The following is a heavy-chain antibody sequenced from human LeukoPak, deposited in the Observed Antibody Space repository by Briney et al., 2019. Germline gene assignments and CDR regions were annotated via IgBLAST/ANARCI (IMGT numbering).Heavy chain of an antibody. CDR2: IYYSGST. D-gene: IGHD3-3*01. V-gene: IGHV4-59*08. CDR1: GGSISSYY. CDR3: ARHRYYDFWSGYYVPSYFDY. J-gene: IGHJ4*02. Sequence: PSQTLSLTCTVSGGSISSYYWSWIRQPPGKGLEWIGYIYYSGSTNYNPSLKSRVTISVDTSKNQFSLKLSSVTAADTAVYYCARHRYYDFWSGYYVPSYFDYWGQGTLVTVSS.